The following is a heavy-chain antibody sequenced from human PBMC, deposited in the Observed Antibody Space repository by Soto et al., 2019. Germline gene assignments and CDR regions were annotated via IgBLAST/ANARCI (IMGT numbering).Heavy chain of an antibody. CDR2: ISGRGENT. CDR3: AKARGTGDYGVNAVDI. CDR1: GFTFSVFA. D-gene: IGHD7-27*01. Sequence: EVQLLESGGGLVQPGGSLRLSCAASGFTFSVFAMSWVRQAPGKGLELVSTISGRGENTYYADSVKGRFTISRDNSKNTLNLQMNSLRGEDTAVYYCAKARGTGDYGVNAVDIWVQGTMVTVAS. J-gene: IGHJ3*02. V-gene: IGHV3-23*01.